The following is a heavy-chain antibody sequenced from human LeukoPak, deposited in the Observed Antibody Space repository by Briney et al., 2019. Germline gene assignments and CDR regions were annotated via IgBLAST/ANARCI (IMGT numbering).Heavy chain of an antibody. V-gene: IGHV3-66*01. D-gene: IGHD6-6*01. J-gene: IGHJ4*02. Sequence: GGSLRLSCAASGFTVSNNYMRWVRQAPGKGLECVSLIYSGGGTYYADAVKGRFTISRDGSKNMLYLQMDSLRAEDTAIYYCARDPPAVAANTYGWGQGTLVTVSS. CDR2: IYSGGGT. CDR3: ARDPPAVAANTYG. CDR1: GFTVSNNY.